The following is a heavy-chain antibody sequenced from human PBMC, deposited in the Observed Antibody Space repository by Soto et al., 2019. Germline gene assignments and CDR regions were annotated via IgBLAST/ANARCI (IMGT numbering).Heavy chain of an antibody. CDR1: GYSFTSYW. Sequence: PGESLKISCKGSGYSFTSYWIGWVRQMPGKGLEWMGIIYPGDSDTRYSPSFQGQVTISADKSISTAYLQWSSLKASDTAMYYCARVPLLWCGEAYYYYYGMDGWGQGTTVTVSS. J-gene: IGHJ6*02. V-gene: IGHV5-51*01. D-gene: IGHD3-10*01. CDR2: IYPGDSDT. CDR3: ARVPLLWCGEAYYYYYGMDG.